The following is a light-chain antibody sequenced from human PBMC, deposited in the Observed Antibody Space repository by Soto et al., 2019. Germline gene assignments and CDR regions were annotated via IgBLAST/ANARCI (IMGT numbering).Light chain of an antibody. J-gene: IGKJ2*01. CDR1: QNISKW. Sequence: DFRMTQSPSTLSASVGDRVTITCRASQNISKWLAWYQLKPGRAPNLLIYDTSILKSGVPSRFSGSGSGTEFTLTISRLQPDDFATYYCQRYNNYFGLGTKVDIK. CDR3: QRYNNY. V-gene: IGKV1-5*01. CDR2: DTS.